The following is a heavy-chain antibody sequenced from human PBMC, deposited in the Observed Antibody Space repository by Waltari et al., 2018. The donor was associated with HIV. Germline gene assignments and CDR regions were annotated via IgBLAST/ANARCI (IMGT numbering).Heavy chain of an antibody. J-gene: IGHJ4*02. V-gene: IGHV3-30*03. D-gene: IGHD3-10*01. CDR3: VVSSFDY. Sequence: QVQLVASGGGVAQPGRSLRLSCAASGFSFRNYAMHWVRQAPGKGLEWLTLISYDETNEYYTDSVRGRFTISRDNSKNMLYLQINNLRPEDTAIYYCVVSSFDYWGQGTLVTVSS. CDR1: GFSFRNYA. CDR2: ISYDETNE.